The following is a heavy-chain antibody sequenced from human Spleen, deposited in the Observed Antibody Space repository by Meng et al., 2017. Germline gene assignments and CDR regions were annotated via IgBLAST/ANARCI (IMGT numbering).Heavy chain of an antibody. CDR1: GLSFSSYA. CDR3: AGDTRTQNGGRMSY. CDR2: ISYNGSDK. Sequence: GESLKISCAASGLSFSSYAMHWVRKAPGKGLEWVAFISYNGSDKDFAGAVNGRFTISRDNVKDTLYLQMYNLRPENTAVDYCAGDTRTQNGGRMSYWGQGSLVTVSS. J-gene: IGHJ4*02. D-gene: IGHD2-15*01. V-gene: IGHV3-30*01.